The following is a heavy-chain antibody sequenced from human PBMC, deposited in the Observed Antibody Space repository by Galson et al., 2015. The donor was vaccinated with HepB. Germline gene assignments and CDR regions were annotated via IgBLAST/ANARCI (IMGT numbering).Heavy chain of an antibody. Sequence: SLRLSCAASGFTFSRHGMSWVRQAPGKGLEWVSGISGGGGSTYYIDSVKGRFTISRDNSKNTLFLQMNSLRAEDTALYYCANAPGASPYSMEVWGKGTTVTVSS. CDR1: GFTFSRHG. D-gene: IGHD7-27*01. CDR3: ANAPGASPYSMEV. V-gene: IGHV3-23*01. J-gene: IGHJ6*03. CDR2: ISGGGGST.